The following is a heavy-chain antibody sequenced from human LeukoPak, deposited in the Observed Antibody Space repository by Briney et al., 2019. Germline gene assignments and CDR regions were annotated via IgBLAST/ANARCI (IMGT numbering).Heavy chain of an antibody. CDR2: ISSGSGTI. Sequence: EGSLRLSCAASGSTFSSYNINWVRQAPGKGLEWVSYISSGSGTIYYADSVKGRFTISRDNAKNSLFLQMNSLRAEDTAVYYCAALRGLQNWYFDLWGRGTLVTVSS. J-gene: IGHJ2*01. D-gene: IGHD4-17*01. CDR1: GSTFSSYN. CDR3: AALRGLQNWYFDL. V-gene: IGHV3-48*01.